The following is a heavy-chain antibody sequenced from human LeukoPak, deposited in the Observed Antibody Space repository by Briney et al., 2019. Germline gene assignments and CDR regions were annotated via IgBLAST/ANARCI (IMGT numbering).Heavy chain of an antibody. CDR1: GFTFDDYA. J-gene: IGHJ4*02. CDR3: ARDLYDSWSHHGF. V-gene: IGHV3-23*01. D-gene: IGHD3-3*01. CDR2: ISSGGHST. Sequence: GGSLRLSCAASGFTFDDYAMSWVRQAPEKGLEWVSAISSGGHSTYYADSVKGRFTISRDNSKNTLYLQMDSLRAEDTAIYYCARDLYDSWSHHGFWGQGTLVTVSS.